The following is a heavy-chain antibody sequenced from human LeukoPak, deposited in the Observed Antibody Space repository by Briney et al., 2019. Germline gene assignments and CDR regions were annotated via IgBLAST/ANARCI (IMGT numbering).Heavy chain of an antibody. CDR3: ARDLVPQYNWCIDM. V-gene: IGHV3-21*01. J-gene: IGHJ3*02. CDR1: GFTFSSYS. D-gene: IGHD1-1*01. Sequence: GGSLRLSCAASGFTFSSYSMNWVRQAPGKGLEWVSSISGSSTYIYYADSVKGRFTISRDNAKNSLYLQMNSLRAEDTAVYYCARDLVPQYNWCIDMWGQGTMVTVSA. CDR2: ISGSSTYI.